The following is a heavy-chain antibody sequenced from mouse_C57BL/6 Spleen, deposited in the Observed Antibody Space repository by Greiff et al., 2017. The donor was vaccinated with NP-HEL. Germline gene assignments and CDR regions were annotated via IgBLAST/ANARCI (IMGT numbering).Heavy chain of an antibody. CDR2: INPNNGGT. D-gene: IGHD2-5*01. CDR3: ARNSNYPYYAMDY. J-gene: IGHJ4*01. Sequence: VQLQQSGPELVKPGASVKISCKASGYTFTDYYMNWVKQSHGKSLEWIGDINPNNGGTSYNQKFKGKATLTVDKSSSTAYMELRSLTSEDSAVYYCARNSNYPYYAMDYWGQGTSVTVSS. V-gene: IGHV1-26*01. CDR1: GYTFTDYY.